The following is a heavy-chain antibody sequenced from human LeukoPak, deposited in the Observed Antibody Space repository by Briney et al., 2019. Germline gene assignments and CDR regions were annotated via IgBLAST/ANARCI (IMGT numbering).Heavy chain of an antibody. CDR2: IIPIFGTA. CDR1: GGTFSSYA. V-gene: IGHV1-69*06. Sequence: SVKVSCKASGGTFSSYAISWVRQAPGQGLEWMGGIIPIFGTANYAQKFQGRVTITADKSTSTAYMGLSSLRSEDTAVYYCASPGGYCSGGSCYSKEGAFDIWGQGTMVTVSS. J-gene: IGHJ3*02. CDR3: ASPGGYCSGGSCYSKEGAFDI. D-gene: IGHD2-15*01.